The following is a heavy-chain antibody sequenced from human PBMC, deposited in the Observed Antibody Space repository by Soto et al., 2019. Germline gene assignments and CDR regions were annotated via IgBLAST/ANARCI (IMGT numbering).Heavy chain of an antibody. CDR2: TSDDGSNT. J-gene: IGHJ4*02. Sequence: QVQLVESGGGVVQPGTSLRRSCVGSGFTFRSYVIHWVRQAPGKGLEWVALTSDDGSNTYYDDSVKGRFTISRDNSRNTVDLQMDSLRLEDTALYYCARWGTTGGLDVWGQGTLVSVSS. D-gene: IGHD3-16*01. CDR1: GFTFRSYV. V-gene: IGHV3-33*05. CDR3: ARWGTTGGLDV.